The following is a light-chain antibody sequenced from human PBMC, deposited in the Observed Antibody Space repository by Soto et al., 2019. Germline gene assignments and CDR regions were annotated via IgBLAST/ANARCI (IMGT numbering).Light chain of an antibody. V-gene: IGKV1-27*01. CDR1: QGISNY. CDR3: QNYKSAPQT. Sequence: DVQMTQSPSSLSASVGDRVAITCRASQGISNYLAWYQQKPGEVPKLLLFAASTLQSGVPSRFTGSGSGTDFTLTISGLQPEDVATYYCQNYKSAPQTFGQGTRLEIK. J-gene: IGKJ5*01. CDR2: AAS.